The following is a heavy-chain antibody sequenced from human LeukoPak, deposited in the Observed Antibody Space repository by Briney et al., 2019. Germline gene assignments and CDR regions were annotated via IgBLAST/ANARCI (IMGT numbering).Heavy chain of an antibody. CDR3: ARDRLYHYDSGSPLTYDGFDI. Sequence: QPGRSLRLSCAASGFTVRSYAMHWVRQAPGKGLEWVAVIWYDGSNKYYEDSVKGRFTISRDNSKNTLYLQMNSLRAEDTAVYHCARDRLYHYDSGSPLTYDGFDIWGQGTMVTVSS. V-gene: IGHV3-33*01. J-gene: IGHJ3*02. D-gene: IGHD3-10*01. CDR2: IWYDGSNK. CDR1: GFTVRSYA.